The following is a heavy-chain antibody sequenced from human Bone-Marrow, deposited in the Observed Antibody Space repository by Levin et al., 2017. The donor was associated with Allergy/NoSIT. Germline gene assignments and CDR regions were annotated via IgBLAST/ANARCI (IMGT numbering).Heavy chain of an antibody. V-gene: IGHV3-23*01. CDR2: IIYTGVTT. Sequence: SCAASGFTFSSYAMAWVRQAPGKGLEWVSTIIYTGVTTYYADSVKGRFTISRDNSENTLSLQMNNLRGEDTAVYFCARGQTATLQAFQFWGQGTLVTVSS. CDR1: GFTFSSYA. J-gene: IGHJ4*02. CDR3: ARGQTATLQAFQF. D-gene: IGHD2-21*02.